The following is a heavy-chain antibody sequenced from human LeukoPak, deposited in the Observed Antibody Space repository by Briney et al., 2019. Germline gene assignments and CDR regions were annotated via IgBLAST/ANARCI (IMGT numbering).Heavy chain of an antibody. CDR1: GFTFGDYW. CDR3: ARDIEAFDI. V-gene: IGHV3-7*01. Sequence: GGSLRLSCAASGFTFGDYWISWVRQAPGKGLEWVANIKRDGSEEYYVDSVKGRFTISRDNAKKSVSLQMNSLRVEDTAVYYCARDIEAFDIWGQGTMVTVFS. D-gene: IGHD3-16*02. J-gene: IGHJ3*02. CDR2: IKRDGSEE.